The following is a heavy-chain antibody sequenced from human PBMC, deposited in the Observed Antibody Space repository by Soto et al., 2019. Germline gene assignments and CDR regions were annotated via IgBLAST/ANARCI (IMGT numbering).Heavy chain of an antibody. CDR2: INAGNGNT. V-gene: IGHV1-3*01. CDR3: ARDRVGYCTNGVCPDHAFDI. Sequence: ASVKVSCKASGYTFNSYAMHWVRQAPGQRLEWMGWINAGNGNTKYAQKFQGRVTITTDESTSTAYMELSSLRSEDTAVYYCARDRVGYCTNGVCPDHAFDIWGQGTMVTVSS. CDR1: GYTFNSYA. D-gene: IGHD2-8*01. J-gene: IGHJ3*02.